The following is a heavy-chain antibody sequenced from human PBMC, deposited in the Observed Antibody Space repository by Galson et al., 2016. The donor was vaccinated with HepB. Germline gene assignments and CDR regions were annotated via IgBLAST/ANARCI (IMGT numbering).Heavy chain of an antibody. J-gene: IGHJ6*01. D-gene: IGHD4-23*01. V-gene: IGHV1-46*01. CDR3: ARDRGAGQDYGGNPAAQYYFYGMDV. Sequence: SVKVSCKASGYTFTTYYMHWVRQAPGQGLEWMGMVNPRDGSVRYAQKFQGRVTMTRDTSTSTVYVELNSLRSEDTAVYYCARDRGAGQDYGGNPAAQYYFYGMDVWGQGTTVTVSS. CDR1: GYTFTTYY. CDR2: VNPRDGSV.